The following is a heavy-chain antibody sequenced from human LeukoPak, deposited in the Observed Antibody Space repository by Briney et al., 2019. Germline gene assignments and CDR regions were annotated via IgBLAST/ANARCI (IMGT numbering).Heavy chain of an antibody. V-gene: IGHV4-59*01. CDR3: ASYDFWSGSNRFDP. CDR1: GASISSYY. CDR2: IYYSGST. J-gene: IGHJ5*02. Sequence: LETLSLTCTVSGASISSYYWSWIRQPPGKGLEWIGYIYYSGSTNHNPSLKSRVTISIDTSKNQFSVNLSSVTAADTAVYYCASYDFWSGSNRFDPWGQGTLVTVSS. D-gene: IGHD3-3*01.